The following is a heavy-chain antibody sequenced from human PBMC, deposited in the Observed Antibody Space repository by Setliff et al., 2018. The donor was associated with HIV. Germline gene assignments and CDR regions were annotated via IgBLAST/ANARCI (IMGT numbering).Heavy chain of an antibody. J-gene: IGHJ4*02. CDR3: ARRPSHYYDSSGYPPFDY. V-gene: IGHV4-38-2*01. CDR1: GFSISSRYY. CDR2: IYHTGSS. Sequence: PSETLSLTCDVSGFSISSRYYWGWIRQSPGKGLEWIGNIYHTGSSYYNPSLKSRVTISVDTSKNQFSLKLSSVTAADTAVYYCARRPSHYYDSSGYPPFDYWGQGTLVTVSS. D-gene: IGHD3-22*01.